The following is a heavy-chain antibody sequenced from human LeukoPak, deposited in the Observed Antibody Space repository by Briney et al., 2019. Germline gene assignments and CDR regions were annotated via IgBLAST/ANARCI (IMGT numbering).Heavy chain of an antibody. J-gene: IGHJ6*02. V-gene: IGHV4-34*01. CDR1: GGSFSGYY. CDR3: ARLYGSGSFPHYYGMDV. Sequence: SETLSLTCAVYGGSFSGYYWSWIRQPPGKGLEWIGEINHSGSTNYNPSLKSRVTISVDTSKNQFSLKLSSVTAADTAVYYCARLYGSGSFPHYYGMDVWGQGTTVTVSS. D-gene: IGHD3-10*01. CDR2: INHSGST.